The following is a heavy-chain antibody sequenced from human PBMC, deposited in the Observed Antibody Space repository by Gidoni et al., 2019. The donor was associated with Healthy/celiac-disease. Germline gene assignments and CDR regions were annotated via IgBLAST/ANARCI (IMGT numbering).Heavy chain of an antibody. J-gene: IGHJ4*02. V-gene: IGHV3-23*01. CDR3: AIRRYGSGEFDY. CDR1: GFPFSSYA. D-gene: IGHD3-10*01. Sequence: EVQLLESGGGLVQPGGSLILSCAASGFPFSSYAMSWVRQAPGKGLEWVSAISGSGGSTYYADSVKGRFTIYRDNSKNTLYLQMNSLRAEETAVYYCAIRRYGSGEFDYWGQGTMVTVSS. CDR2: ISGSGGST.